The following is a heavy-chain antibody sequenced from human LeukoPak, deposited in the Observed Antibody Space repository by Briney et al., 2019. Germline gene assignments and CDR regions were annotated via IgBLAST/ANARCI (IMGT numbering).Heavy chain of an antibody. Sequence: ASVKVSCKASGYTFTSYAMNWVRQAPGQGLEWMGWMNTDTGNPTYAQAFIGRFVFSLDTSVSTAYLQISSLKADDTAVYYCAREKFGEFHNWFDPWGQGTLVTVSS. CDR2: MNTDTGNP. J-gene: IGHJ5*02. CDR3: AREKFGEFHNWFDP. V-gene: IGHV7-4-1*02. CDR1: GYTFTSYA. D-gene: IGHD3-10*01.